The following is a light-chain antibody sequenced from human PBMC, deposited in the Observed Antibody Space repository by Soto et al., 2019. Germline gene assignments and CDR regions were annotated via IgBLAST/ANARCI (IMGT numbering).Light chain of an antibody. Sequence: DIQMTQSPSAVSASVGDRVTITCRASQDISRFLAWFQQNPGKVPKRLVYLATALQSGAPSRFSGSGSGTEFNFTISSLQPEDFATYYCLQHYAYPWTFCQGTKVDIK. J-gene: IGKJ1*01. CDR2: LAT. V-gene: IGKV1-17*03. CDR3: LQHYAYPWT. CDR1: QDISRF.